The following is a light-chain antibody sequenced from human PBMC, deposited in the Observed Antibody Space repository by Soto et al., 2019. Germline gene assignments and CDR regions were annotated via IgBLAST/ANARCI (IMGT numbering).Light chain of an antibody. CDR2: RND. V-gene: IGLV1-44*01. Sequence: QSVLTQPPSTSGTPGQRVTISCSGGSSNIGINTVNWYQQFPGTAPKLLIYRNDRRPSGVPDRFSGSKSGTSASLAISGLQSEDEADYYCAAWDDSLNGPVVFGGGTKLTVL. CDR1: SSNIGINT. CDR3: AAWDDSLNGPVV. J-gene: IGLJ2*01.